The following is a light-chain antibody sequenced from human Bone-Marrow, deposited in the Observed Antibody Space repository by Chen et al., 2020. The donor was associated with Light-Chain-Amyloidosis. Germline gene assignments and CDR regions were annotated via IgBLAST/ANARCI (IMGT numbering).Light chain of an antibody. CDR2: DAS. V-gene: IGKV3-11*01. CDR1: KSVSSY. J-gene: IGKJ4*01. CDR3: QQRSI. Sequence: EFFLTHSPATRSLSPGEKATLSGRASKSVSSYSACYKQKPGQAPRLLIYDASNRPTGIPVRFSGSGSGTDFTLTISSLEPEDFAVYYCQQRSIFGGGTKVEIK.